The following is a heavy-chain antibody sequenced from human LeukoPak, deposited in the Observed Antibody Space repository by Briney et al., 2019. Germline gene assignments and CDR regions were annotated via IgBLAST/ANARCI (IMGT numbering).Heavy chain of an antibody. CDR2: IYYSGST. J-gene: IGHJ5*02. CDR1: GGSISSSSYY. CDR3: ARGGDEYNWFDP. V-gene: IGHV4-39*07. Sequence: SETLSLTCTVSGGSISSSSYYWGWIRQPPGKGLEWIGSIYYSGSTYYNPSLKSRVTISVDTSKNQFSLKLSSVTAADTAVYYCARGGDEYNWFDPWGQGTLVTVSS.